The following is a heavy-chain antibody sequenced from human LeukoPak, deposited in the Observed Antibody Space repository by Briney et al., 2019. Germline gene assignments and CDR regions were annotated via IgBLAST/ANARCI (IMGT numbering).Heavy chain of an antibody. V-gene: IGHV1-8*01. CDR1: GYIFTSYD. D-gene: IGHD3-10*01. CDR3: ARGITLIRGLIITWFDP. Sequence: ASVKVSCKSSGYIFTSYDIYWVRQATGQGLEWMGWMNPNSGNTGYAQKFQGRVTMTTNTSISTAYMELSSLRSEDTAVYYCARGITLIRGLIITWFDPWGPGTLVAVSS. CDR2: MNPNSGNT. J-gene: IGHJ5*02.